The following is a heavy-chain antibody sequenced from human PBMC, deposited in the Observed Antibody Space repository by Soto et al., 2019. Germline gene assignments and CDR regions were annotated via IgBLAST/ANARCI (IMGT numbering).Heavy chain of an antibody. D-gene: IGHD1-1*01. V-gene: IGHV4-34*01. CDR2: MSHSGGT. J-gene: IGHJ3*02. CDR3: ARVERGTATTVVDAFDI. Sequence: QVQLQQWGAGLLKPSETLSLTGAVYGGFVSSGSYYWSWIQQPPGKGLEWIGEMSHSGGTHFNPSLKSRVTISVDTSKNQFSLKMSSVTAADTALYYCARVERGTATTVVDAFDIWGPGTMVTVSS. CDR1: GGFVSSGSYY.